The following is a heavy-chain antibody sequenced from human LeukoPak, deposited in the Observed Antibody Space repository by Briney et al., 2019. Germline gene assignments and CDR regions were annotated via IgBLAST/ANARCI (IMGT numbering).Heavy chain of an antibody. D-gene: IGHD3-22*01. CDR2: VSGSGGNT. CDR1: GFTFGSYA. Sequence: GGSLRLSCAASGFTFGSYAMSWVRQAPGKGLEWVSSVSGSGGNTYYADSVKGRFTISRDHPRHTLYLQMNSLRVEDTAVYYCARVSRDNTGSDAFDIWGRGTMVTVSS. V-gene: IGHV3-23*01. CDR3: ARVSRDNTGSDAFDI. J-gene: IGHJ3*02.